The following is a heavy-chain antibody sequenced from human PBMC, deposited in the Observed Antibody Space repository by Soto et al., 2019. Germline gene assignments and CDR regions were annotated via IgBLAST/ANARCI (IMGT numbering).Heavy chain of an antibody. CDR1: GFTFSSYW. V-gene: IGHV3-74*01. CDR3: ARVGKGARYFDL. CDR2: INPDGRGT. J-gene: IGHJ2*01. D-gene: IGHD1-26*01. Sequence: EVQLMESGGGLVQPGGSLTLSCAASGFTFSSYWMHWVRQAPGKGVVWVSRINPDGRGTNYADSVKGQFTISRDNAKNTLYLQMNSLRPEDTAVYYCARVGKGARYFDLWGRGTLVTVSS.